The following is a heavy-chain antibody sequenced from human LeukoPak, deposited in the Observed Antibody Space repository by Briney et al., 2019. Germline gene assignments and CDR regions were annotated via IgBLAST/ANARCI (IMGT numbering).Heavy chain of an antibody. Sequence: PGRSLRLSCAASGFTFSSYGMHWVRQAPGKGLEWVAVIWNDGSNKYYADSVKGRFTISRDNSKNTLYLQMYSLRAEDTAVYYCARVGRGELLGIDYWGQGTLVTVSS. CDR2: IWNDGSNK. D-gene: IGHD1-26*01. V-gene: IGHV3-33*01. CDR1: GFTFSSYG. CDR3: ARVGRGELLGIDY. J-gene: IGHJ4*02.